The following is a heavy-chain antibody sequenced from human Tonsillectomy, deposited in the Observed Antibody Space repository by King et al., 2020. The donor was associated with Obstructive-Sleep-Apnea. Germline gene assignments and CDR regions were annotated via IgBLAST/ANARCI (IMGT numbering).Heavy chain of an antibody. Sequence: VQLVESGAEVKKPGASVKVSCKASGYTFTSYGISWVRQAPGQGLEWMGWISPYNGNTYNEQKVQGRVTMTTDTSTNTAFLELRSLISDDTAVYYCARDPPPYSRDYYGMDVWGQGTTVTVSS. CDR1: GYTFTSYG. J-gene: IGHJ6*02. CDR2: ISPYNGNT. CDR3: ARDPPPYSRDYYGMDV. D-gene: IGHD4-11*01. V-gene: IGHV1-18*01.